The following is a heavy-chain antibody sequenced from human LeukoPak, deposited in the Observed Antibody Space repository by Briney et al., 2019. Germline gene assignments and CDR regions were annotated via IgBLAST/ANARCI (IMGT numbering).Heavy chain of an antibody. D-gene: IGHD6-6*01. CDR1: GDSVSSSAS. V-gene: IGHV6-1*01. J-gene: IGHJ5*02. CDR2: TYYRSDWYS. CDR3: ARDPNSSSEWGPFDP. Sequence: SQTLSLTCAISGDSVSSSASWNWIRQSPSRGLEWLGRTYYRSDWYSDYATSVRSRIAINADTSKNQFSLQLNSVSPEDTAVYYCARDPNSSSEWGPFDPWGQGTLVPVSS.